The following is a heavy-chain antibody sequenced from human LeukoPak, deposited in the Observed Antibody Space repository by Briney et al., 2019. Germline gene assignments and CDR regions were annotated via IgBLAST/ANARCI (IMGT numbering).Heavy chain of an antibody. CDR1: GYSISSGYY. V-gene: IGHV4-38-2*02. Sequence: SETLSLTCAVSGYSISSGYYWGWIRQPPGKGLEWIGSIYHSGSTYYNPSLKSRVTISVDTPKNQFSLKLSSVTAADTAVYYCAREDYGDLDYWGQGTLVTVSS. CDR2: IYHSGST. CDR3: AREDYGDLDY. J-gene: IGHJ4*02. D-gene: IGHD4-17*01.